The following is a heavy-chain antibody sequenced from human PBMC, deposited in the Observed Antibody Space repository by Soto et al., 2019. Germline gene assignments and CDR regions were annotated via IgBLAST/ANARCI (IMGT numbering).Heavy chain of an antibody. CDR1: GNTFTNYA. CDR2: INAGNGNT. V-gene: IGHV1-3*01. D-gene: IGHD6-19*01. J-gene: IGHJ3*02. CDR3: ARDPYTSGWHHDAFDI. Sequence: ASVKVSCKASGNTFTNYAIVWVRQAPGQRLEWMGWINAGNGNTKYSQKFQGRVTITRDTSASTAYMELSSLRSEDTAIYYCARDPYTSGWHHDAFDIWGQGAMVTVSS.